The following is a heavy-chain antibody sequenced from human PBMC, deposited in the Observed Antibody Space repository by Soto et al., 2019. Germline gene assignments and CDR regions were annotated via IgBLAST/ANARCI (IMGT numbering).Heavy chain of an antibody. CDR3: GRVGPHDEILTGPLDV. CDR1: GYRFTNYW. J-gene: IGHJ6*02. CDR2: IYPGDSDT. V-gene: IGHV5-51*01. D-gene: IGHD3-9*01. Sequence: RGESLKISCQASGYRFTNYWIGWVRQMPGKGLEWMGIIYPGDSDTRYSPSFRGQVTISVDKSVNTAYLQWSTLRASDTAMYYCGRVGPHDEILTGPLDVWGQGTTVTVSS.